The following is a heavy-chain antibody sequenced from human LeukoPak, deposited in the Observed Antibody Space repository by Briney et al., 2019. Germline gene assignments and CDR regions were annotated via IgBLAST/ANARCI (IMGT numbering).Heavy chain of an antibody. D-gene: IGHD6-13*01. Sequence: PSETLSLTCNVSGGSVSSSNHHWAWIRQSPGMGLEWVGTFFSTGRTSQNPDPSLKGRVTLSVDTSRNQFSLQLRSLTAADTAIFYCASIPGSRISWYHFDNWGQGTLVTVS. CDR3: ASIPGSRISWYHFDN. J-gene: IGHJ4*02. CDR2: FFSTGRT. V-gene: IGHV4-39*01. CDR1: GGSVSSSNHH.